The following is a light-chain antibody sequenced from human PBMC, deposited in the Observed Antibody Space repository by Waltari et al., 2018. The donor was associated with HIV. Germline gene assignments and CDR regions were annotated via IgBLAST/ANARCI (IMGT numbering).Light chain of an antibody. CDR2: SAS. CDR3: HQTGSLPLT. Sequence: EVVLTQSPDLHSVTPNEKVTITCRASQSIGDSLHWYQQKPDQSPQLLVKSASQSISGVPSRFSGSGSGTDFTHNSLEAEDAATYYCHQTGSLPLTFGGGTKVEIK. CDR1: QSIGDS. J-gene: IGKJ4*01. V-gene: IGKV6-21*02.